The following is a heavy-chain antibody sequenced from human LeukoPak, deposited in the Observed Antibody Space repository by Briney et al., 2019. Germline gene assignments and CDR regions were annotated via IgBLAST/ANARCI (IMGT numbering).Heavy chain of an antibody. J-gene: IGHJ6*03. CDR3: ARDYLPTRDFWSGYYYYYYYYMDV. CDR1: GYTFTSYG. V-gene: IGHV1-18*01. CDR2: ISAYNGNT. D-gene: IGHD3-3*01. Sequence: ASVKVSCKASGYTFTSYGISWVRQAPGQGLEWMGWISAYNGNTNYAQKLQGRVTMTTDTSTSTAYMELRSLRSDDTAVYYCARDYLPTRDFWSGYYYYYYYYMDVWGKGTTVTVPS.